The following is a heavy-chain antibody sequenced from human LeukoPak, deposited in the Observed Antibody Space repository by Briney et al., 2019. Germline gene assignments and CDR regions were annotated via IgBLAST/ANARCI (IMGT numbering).Heavy chain of an antibody. Sequence: QAGRSLRLSCAASGFTFDDYAMHWVRQAPGKGLEWVSGISWNSGSIGYADSVKGRFTISRDNAKNSLYLQMNSLRAEDPALYYCAKDIGGELGLTGYYRGLGAFDIWGQGTMVTVSS. V-gene: IGHV3-9*01. CDR2: ISWNSGSI. D-gene: IGHD3-9*01. CDR3: AKDIGGELGLTGYYRGLGAFDI. J-gene: IGHJ3*02. CDR1: GFTFDDYA.